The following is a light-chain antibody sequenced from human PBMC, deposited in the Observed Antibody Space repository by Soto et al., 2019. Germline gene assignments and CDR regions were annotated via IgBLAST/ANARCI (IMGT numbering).Light chain of an antibody. V-gene: IGKV3-11*01. CDR1: QSVSIY. J-gene: IGKJ4*01. CDR3: QQRSNWPLT. CDR2: NAS. Sequence: ELVMTQSPATLSVSPGERATLACRASQSVSIYLAWYQQKPGQAPRPLIYNASNRATGIPARFGGSGSGTDFTLTISSLETEDFAVYYCQQRSNWPLTFGGGTKVDIK.